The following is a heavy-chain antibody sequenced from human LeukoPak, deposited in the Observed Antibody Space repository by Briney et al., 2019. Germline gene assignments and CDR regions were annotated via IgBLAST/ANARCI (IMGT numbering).Heavy chain of an antibody. V-gene: IGHV4-59*08. CDR2: IYYSGST. J-gene: IGHJ4*02. CDR1: GGSISSYY. CDR3: ARLGGSHVKLAY. Sequence: ASETLSLTCTVSGGSISSYYWSWIRQPPGKGLEWIGYIYYSGSTNYNPSLKSRVTISVDTSKNQFSLKLSSVTAADTAVYYCARLGGSHVKLAYGGRETLATVP. D-gene: IGHD2-15*01.